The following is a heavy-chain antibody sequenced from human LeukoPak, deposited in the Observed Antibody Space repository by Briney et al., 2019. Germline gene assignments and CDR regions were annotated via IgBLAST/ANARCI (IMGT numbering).Heavy chain of an antibody. J-gene: IGHJ5*02. D-gene: IGHD2-15*01. CDR1: GGSISSYY. Sequence: SETLSLTCTVSGGSISSYYWSWIRQSPGKGLEWIGYIYHSGSTGYNPSLKSRVTISVDTSKNQFSLKLISVTAADTAVYYCARDAHCSGGTCYSKGFDPWCQGSLVTVSS. CDR3: ARDAHCSGGTCYSKGFDP. V-gene: IGHV4-59*01. CDR2: IYHSGST.